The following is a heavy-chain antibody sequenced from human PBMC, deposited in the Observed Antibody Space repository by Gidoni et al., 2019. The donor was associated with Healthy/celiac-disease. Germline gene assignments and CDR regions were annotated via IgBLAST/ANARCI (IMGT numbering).Heavy chain of an antibody. Sequence: QITLKESGPTLVKPTQTLTLTCTFSGFSLSTSGVGVGWIRQPPGKALEWLALIYWDDDKRYSPSLKSRLTITKDTSKNQVVLTMTNMDPVDTATYYCARHNGGYSYGWRPLGEFDYWGQGTLVTVSS. CDR2: IYWDDDK. J-gene: IGHJ4*02. CDR3: ARHNGGYSYGWRPLGEFDY. D-gene: IGHD5-18*01. V-gene: IGHV2-5*02. CDR1: GFSLSTSGVG.